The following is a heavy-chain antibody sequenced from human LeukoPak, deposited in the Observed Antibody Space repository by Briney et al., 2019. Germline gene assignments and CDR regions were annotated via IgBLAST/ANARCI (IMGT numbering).Heavy chain of an antibody. CDR3: ERGPISSGYYYGMDV. V-gene: IGHV1-2*02. J-gene: IGHJ6*02. CDR2: INPNSGGT. Sequence: ASVKVSCKASGYTFTGYYMHWVRQAPGQGLEWMGWINPNSGGTNYAQKFQGRVTMTRDTSISTAYMELSRLRSDDTAVYYCERGPISSGYYYGMDVWGQGTTVTVSS. D-gene: IGHD3-22*01. CDR1: GYTFTGYY.